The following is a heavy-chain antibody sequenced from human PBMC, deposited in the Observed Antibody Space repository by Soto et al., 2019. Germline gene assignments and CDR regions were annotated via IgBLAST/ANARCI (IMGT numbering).Heavy chain of an antibody. J-gene: IGHJ6*03. CDR2: ISTYNGNT. V-gene: IGHV1-18*01. Sequence: ASVKVSCKASGYTFTSYGISWVRQAPGQGLEWMGWISTYNGNTNYAQKLQGRVTMTTDTSTSTAYMELRSLTAGDTAVYYCAKGPHSASGYYYMDVWGKGTTVTVSS. CDR3: AKGPHSASGYYYMDV. CDR1: GYTFTSYG. D-gene: IGHD3-10*01.